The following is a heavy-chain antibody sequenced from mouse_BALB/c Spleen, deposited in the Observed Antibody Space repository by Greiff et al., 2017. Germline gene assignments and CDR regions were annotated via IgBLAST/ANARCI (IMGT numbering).Heavy chain of an antibody. CDR3: AEYGNYLAY. CDR2: INPYNDGT. CDR1: GYTFTSYV. D-gene: IGHD2-10*02. V-gene: IGHV1-14*01. J-gene: IGHJ3*01. Sequence: VHVKQSGPELVKPGASVKMSCKASGYTFTSYVMHWVKQKPGQGLEWIGYINPYNDGTKYNEKFKGKATLTSDKSSSTAYMELSSLTSEDSAVYYCAEYGNYLAYWGQGTLVTVSA.